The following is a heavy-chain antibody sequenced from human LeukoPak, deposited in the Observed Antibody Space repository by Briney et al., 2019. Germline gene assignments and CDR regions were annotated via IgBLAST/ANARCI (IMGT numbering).Heavy chain of an antibody. Sequence: EESLKIPCKASGHDFNNYWIGWVRQMPGKGLEWMGIIHPADSDTVYSPSFSGQVTISADRSTSTAYLQWSSLEASDTAMYYCARRYYDSSEFDPWGQGTLVTVSS. J-gene: IGHJ5*02. CDR3: ARRYYDSSEFDP. D-gene: IGHD3-22*01. V-gene: IGHV5-51*01. CDR1: GHDFNNYW. CDR2: IHPADSDT.